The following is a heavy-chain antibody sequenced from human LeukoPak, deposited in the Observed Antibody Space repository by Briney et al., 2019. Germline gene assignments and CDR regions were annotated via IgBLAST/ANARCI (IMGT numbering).Heavy chain of an antibody. CDR3: ARVPYYDILTGYQYYFDY. Sequence: SETLSLTCTVSGGSISDYYWSWIRQPPGKRPEWIGYSYNSGNTNYNPSLRSRVTISVDTSKNQFSLKLNSVTAADTAVYYCARVPYYDILTGYQYYFDYWGQGTLVTVSS. CDR1: GGSISDYY. J-gene: IGHJ4*02. V-gene: IGHV4-59*01. D-gene: IGHD3-9*01. CDR2: SYNSGNT.